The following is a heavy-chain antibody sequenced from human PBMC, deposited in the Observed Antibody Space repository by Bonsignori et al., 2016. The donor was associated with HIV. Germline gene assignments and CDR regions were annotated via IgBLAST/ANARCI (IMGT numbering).Heavy chain of an antibody. V-gene: IGHV5-51*01. CDR2: IYPSDSDT. J-gene: IGHJ3*02. CDR3: ATKYYYDSSGYPTDAFDI. Sequence: KVSCKGSGYSFSSYWIGWVRQMPGKGLEWMGIIYPSDSDTRYSPSFQGQVTISADKSISTAYLQWSSLKASDTAMYYCATKYYYDSSGYPTDAFDIWGQGTMVTVSS. CDR1: GYSFSSYW. D-gene: IGHD3-22*01.